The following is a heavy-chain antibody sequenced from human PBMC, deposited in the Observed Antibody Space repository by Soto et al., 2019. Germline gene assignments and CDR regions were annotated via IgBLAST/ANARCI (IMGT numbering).Heavy chain of an antibody. V-gene: IGHV3-23*01. Sequence: EVQLLESGGGLVLPGGSLRLSCAASGFTFSSYTMSWVRQAPGKGLKWVSSLTGSGGSAYYADSVKGRFTISRDNSKNTLYLQMNSLRAEDTAVYYCAKSLSLFGVILESWGQGTLVTVSS. J-gene: IGHJ5*02. CDR1: GFTFSSYT. CDR3: AKSLSLFGVILES. CDR2: LTGSGGSA. D-gene: IGHD3-3*01.